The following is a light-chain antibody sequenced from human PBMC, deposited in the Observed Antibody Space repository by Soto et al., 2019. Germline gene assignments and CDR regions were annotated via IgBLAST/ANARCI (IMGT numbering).Light chain of an antibody. J-gene: IGKJ4*01. Sequence: DIQMTQYPSTLSASVGDRGTITCLASQGINPSLAWYQQKPGKAPNLLIYDASSLQSGVPSRFSGGGSGTDFTLTISRLEPEDFAVYYCQQFSSYPLTFGGGTKV. CDR1: QGINPS. CDR2: DAS. CDR3: QQFSSYPLT. V-gene: IGKV1-5*01.